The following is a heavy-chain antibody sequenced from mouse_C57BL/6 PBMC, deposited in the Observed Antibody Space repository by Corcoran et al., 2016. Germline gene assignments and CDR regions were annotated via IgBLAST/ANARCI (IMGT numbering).Heavy chain of an antibody. Sequence: QIQLVQSGPELKKPGETVKISCKASGYTFTTYGMSWVKQAPGKGLKWMGWINTYSGVPTYADDFKGRFAFSLETSASTAYLQINNLKNEDTATYFCASASLPWFAYWGQGTLVTVSA. CDR3: ASASLPWFAY. CDR1: GYTFTTYG. V-gene: IGHV9-3*01. CDR2: INTYSGVP. J-gene: IGHJ3*01. D-gene: IGHD6-1*01.